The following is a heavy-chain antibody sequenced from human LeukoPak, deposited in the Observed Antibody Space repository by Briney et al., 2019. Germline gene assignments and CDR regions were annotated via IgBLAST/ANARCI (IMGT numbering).Heavy chain of an antibody. V-gene: IGHV4-39*07. CDR1: GASISGSSYY. D-gene: IGHD7-27*01. J-gene: IGHJ5*02. CDR3: ARDLGSGACWFDP. CDR2: IYFGGST. Sequence: PSETLSLTCTVSGASISGSSYYWGWLRQPPGTGLEWIGSIYFGGSTYYNPSLKSRVTISVDMSKNQFSLKLSSVTAADTAVYYCARDLGSGACWFDPWGQGTLVTVSS.